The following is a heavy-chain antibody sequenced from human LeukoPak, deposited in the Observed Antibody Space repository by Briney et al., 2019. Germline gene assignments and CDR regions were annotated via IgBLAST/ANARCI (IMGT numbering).Heavy chain of an antibody. J-gene: IGHJ6*02. D-gene: IGHD3-10*01. CDR1: GFTFSSYG. CDR2: ISYDGSNK. V-gene: IGHV3-30*18. Sequence: GGSLRLSCAASGFTFSSYGMHWVRQAPGKGLEWVAVISYDGSNKYYADSVKGRFTISRDNSKNTLYLQMNSLRAEDTAVYYCAKGGSGNPLLWFGELLRRYYYGMDVWGQGTTVTVSS. CDR3: AKGGSGNPLLWFGELLRRYYYGMDV.